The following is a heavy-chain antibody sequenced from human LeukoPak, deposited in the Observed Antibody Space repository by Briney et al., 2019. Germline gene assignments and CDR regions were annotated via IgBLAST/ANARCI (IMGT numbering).Heavy chain of an antibody. D-gene: IGHD2-2*01. J-gene: IGHJ6*03. CDR2: INSEGSST. CDR3: SKMPLRYYYMDV. V-gene: IGHV3-74*01. Sequence: GGSLRLSCAASGFTFSGYGMQWVRQSPGKGLVWVSRINSEGSSTGYADSVKGRFTISRDNANNNLYLQMNSLRAEDTAVYFCSKMPLRYYYMDVWGKGTTVTVSS. CDR1: GFTFSGYG.